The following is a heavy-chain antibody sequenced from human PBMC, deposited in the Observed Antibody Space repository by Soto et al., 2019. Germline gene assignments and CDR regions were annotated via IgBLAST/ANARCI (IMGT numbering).Heavy chain of an antibody. V-gene: IGHV4-4*02. CDR1: GLSISSGHW. CDR3: ARDQGSHPGD. D-gene: IGHD6-13*01. J-gene: IGHJ4*02. CDR2: IHHSGSA. Sequence: QVQLQESGPGLVRPSGTVSLTCAVSGLSISSGHWLSWVRQPPGKGLEWIGEIHHSGSANYNPSLKSRVSLSVVPSKDLFSLTLISVTAADTAFYYCARDQGSHPGDWGQGTLVSVSS.